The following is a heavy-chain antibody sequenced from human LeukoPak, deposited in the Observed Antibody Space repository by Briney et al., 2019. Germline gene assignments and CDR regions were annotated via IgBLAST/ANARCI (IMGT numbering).Heavy chain of an antibody. CDR1: GFTFSSYA. V-gene: IGHV3-23*01. Sequence: GGSLRLSCAASGFTFSSYAMSWVRQAPGKGLEWVSAISGSGGSTYYADSVKGRFTISRDNSKNTLYLQMSSLRADDTAVYYCSRRSVTTFDYWGQGTLVTVSS. CDR3: SRRSVTTFDY. D-gene: IGHD4-17*01. CDR2: ISGSGGST. J-gene: IGHJ4*02.